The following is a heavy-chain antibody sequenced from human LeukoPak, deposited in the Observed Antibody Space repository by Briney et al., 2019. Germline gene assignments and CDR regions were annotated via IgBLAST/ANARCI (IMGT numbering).Heavy chain of an antibody. CDR1: GFTFNRYW. D-gene: IGHD2-2*01. CDR2: IKEDGSGK. V-gene: IGHV3-7*01. J-gene: IGHJ1*01. CDR3: ARDGTYCSGSSCDEAEYFQD. Sequence: GGSLGLSCAASGFTFNRYWMSWVRQAPGKGLEWVANIKEDGSGKYYVDSVKGRFTISRDNAKNSLYLQMNSLRAEDTAVYYCARDGTYCSGSSCDEAEYFQDWGQGTLVTVSS.